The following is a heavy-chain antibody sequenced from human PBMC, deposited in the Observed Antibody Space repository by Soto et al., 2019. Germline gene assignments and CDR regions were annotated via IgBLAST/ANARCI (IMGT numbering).Heavy chain of an antibody. D-gene: IGHD3-16*01. J-gene: IGHJ4*02. CDR1: GFTFTSYA. CDR2: ISAYNGNT. CDR3: ARDFTGWPPDGVDS. V-gene: IGHV1-18*01. Sequence: QVHLVQSGAEVKKPGASVKVSCKASGFTFTSYAITWVRQDPGQGLEWMGWISAYNGNTNYAQNLQGRVTMTTDTSTSTAYMELGSLTSDDTAVYYCARDFTGWPPDGVDSWGQGTLVTVSS.